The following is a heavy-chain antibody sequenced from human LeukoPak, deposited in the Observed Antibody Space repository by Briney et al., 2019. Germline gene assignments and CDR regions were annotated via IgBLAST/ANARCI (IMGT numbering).Heavy chain of an antibody. Sequence: QTGGSLRPSCAASGFTFRNYAMTWVRQAPGKGLEWVSAISGSGGRTYYADSVKGRFTISRDNSKSTLFLQMNSLRGEDTAIYYCAKDPMVRGATYDYWGQGTLVTVSS. CDR3: AKDPMVRGATYDY. D-gene: IGHD3-10*01. CDR1: GFTFRNYA. J-gene: IGHJ4*02. CDR2: ISGSGGRT. V-gene: IGHV3-23*01.